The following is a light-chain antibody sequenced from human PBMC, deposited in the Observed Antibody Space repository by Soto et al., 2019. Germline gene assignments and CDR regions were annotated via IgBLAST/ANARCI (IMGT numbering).Light chain of an antibody. Sequence: EMVMTQSPATLSVSPGERATLSCRASQSVGSNLAWYQQKPGQAPRLLIYGASTRATGVPARFSGSGSGTEFTLTISSLQSEDFAVYHCQHYNSWPRAFGKGTKVESK. J-gene: IGKJ1*01. CDR2: GAS. V-gene: IGKV3-15*01. CDR3: QHYNSWPRA. CDR1: QSVGSN.